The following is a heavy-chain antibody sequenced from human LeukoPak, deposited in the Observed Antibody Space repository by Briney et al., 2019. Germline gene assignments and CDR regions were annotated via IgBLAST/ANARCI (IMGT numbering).Heavy chain of an antibody. CDR2: IIPIFGTA. V-gene: IGHV1-69*01. CDR1: GGTFSSYA. D-gene: IGHD2-2*03. J-gene: IGHJ4*02. Sequence: SVKVSCKASGGTFSSYAISWVRQAPGQGLEWMGGIIPIFGTANYAQKFQGRVTITADESTSTAYMELTSLRSEDTAVYYCARDGSVPPRYYFDYWGQGTLVTASS. CDR3: ARDGSVPPRYYFDY.